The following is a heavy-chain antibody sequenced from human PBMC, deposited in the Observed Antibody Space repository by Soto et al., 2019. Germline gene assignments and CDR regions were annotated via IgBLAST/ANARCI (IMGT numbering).Heavy chain of an antibody. CDR1: VFSLSSYA. CDR3: AKTTGHHTIHWFDP. J-gene: IGHJ5*02. D-gene: IGHD3-9*01. V-gene: IGHV3-23*01. CDR2: ISGSGGSSYSQ. Sequence: VGSLRLSCVGSVFSLSSYAMSCVRQAPGKWLQWVSTISGSGGSSYSQYYADSVKGRFTVSRDKSKNTLYLQITSLRVEDTAVYYCAKTTGHHTIHWFDPWGQGTLVTVSS.